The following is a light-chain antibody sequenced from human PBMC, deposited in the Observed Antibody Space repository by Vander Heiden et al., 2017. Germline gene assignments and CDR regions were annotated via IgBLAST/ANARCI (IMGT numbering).Light chain of an antibody. V-gene: IGKV3-20*01. CDR1: QRVSSSY. CDR2: GSS. Sequence: EIVLTQSPGTLSLSPGERATLSCRASQRVSSSYLAWYQQTPGQAPRLLIYGSSCRATGIPDRCSGSGSGTDFPLTSSRLEPEDFAVYYWQYDTYSRTWRVGQGIEVEI. CDR3: QYDTYSRTWR. J-gene: IGKJ1*01.